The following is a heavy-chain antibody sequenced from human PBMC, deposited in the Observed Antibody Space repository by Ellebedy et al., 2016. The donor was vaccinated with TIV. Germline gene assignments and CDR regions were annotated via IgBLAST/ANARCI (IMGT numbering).Heavy chain of an antibody. CDR3: EMDTYDNSGGGY. Sequence: GESLKISCLASGFTFSRYGMNWVRQAPGKGLEWVSYIGTGGDNIYYADSVKGRFTISRDNAKNSLHLQMNSLRDEDTAVYYCEMDTYDNSGGGYWGQGTLVTVSS. CDR1: GFTFSRYG. V-gene: IGHV3-48*02. J-gene: IGHJ4*02. CDR2: IGTGGDNI. D-gene: IGHD3-22*01.